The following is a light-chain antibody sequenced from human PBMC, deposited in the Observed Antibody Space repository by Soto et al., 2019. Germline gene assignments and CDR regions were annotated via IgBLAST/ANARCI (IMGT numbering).Light chain of an antibody. V-gene: IGLV2-8*01. Sequence: QAALTQPPSASGSPGQSVTISCTGTSSDVGNYNYVSWYQQHPGKAPKLMIYEVSKRPSGVPDRFSGSKSGNTASLTVSGLQAEDEADYYCSSYAGSNNLVFGGGTQLTVL. CDR3: SSYAGSNNLV. CDR1: SSDVGNYNY. J-gene: IGLJ2*01. CDR2: EVS.